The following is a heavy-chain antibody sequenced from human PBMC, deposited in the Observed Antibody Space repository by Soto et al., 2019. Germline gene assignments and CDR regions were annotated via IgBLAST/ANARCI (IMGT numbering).Heavy chain of an antibody. V-gene: IGHV3-7*03. CDR1: GFTFSSYW. Sequence: EVQLVESGGGLVQPGGSLRLSCAASGFTFSSYWMSWVRQAPGKGLEWVANIKQDGSEKYYVDSVKGRFTISRDNAKNSLYLQMNSLRAEDTAVYYCARGTYYYDSSGYFTYWGQGTLVTVSS. D-gene: IGHD3-22*01. J-gene: IGHJ4*02. CDR3: ARGTYYYDSSGYFTY. CDR2: IKQDGSEK.